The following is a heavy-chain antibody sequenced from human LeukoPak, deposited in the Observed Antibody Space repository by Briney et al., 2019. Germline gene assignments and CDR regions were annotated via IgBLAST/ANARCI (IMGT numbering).Heavy chain of an antibody. CDR2: ISSSSSYI. CDR3: ARERSWYFAIDY. CDR1: GFTFSSYS. J-gene: IGHJ4*02. Sequence: GGSLRLSCAASGFTFSSYSMNWVRQAPGKGLEWVSSISSSSSYIYYADSVKGRFTISRDNAKNSLYLQMNSLRAEDTAVYYCARERSWYFAIDYWGQGTLVTVSS. D-gene: IGHD6-13*01. V-gene: IGHV3-21*01.